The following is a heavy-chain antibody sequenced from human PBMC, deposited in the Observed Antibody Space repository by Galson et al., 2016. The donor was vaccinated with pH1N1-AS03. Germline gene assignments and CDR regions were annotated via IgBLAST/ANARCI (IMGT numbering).Heavy chain of an antibody. CDR3: AKDRNDYRLHYFSGSDV. D-gene: IGHD1-1*01. V-gene: IGHV3-23*01. J-gene: IGHJ6*02. Sequence: SLRLSCATSGFTFTDFAVSWVRQAPGRGLEWVSAPSSSGGSTYYAESVKGRFTISRDYSKNTGDLQINSLRAVDTAVYYCAKDRNDYRLHYFSGSDVWGQGTTVIVSS. CDR2: PSSSGGST. CDR1: GFTFTDFA.